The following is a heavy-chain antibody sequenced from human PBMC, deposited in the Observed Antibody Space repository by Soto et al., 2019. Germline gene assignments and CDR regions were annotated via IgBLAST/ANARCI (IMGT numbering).Heavy chain of an antibody. J-gene: IGHJ6*02. CDR3: AREGYYTTPHYYGMDV. CDR2: ISAYNGNT. V-gene: IGHV1-18*01. Sequence: QVQLVQSGAEVKKPGASVKVSCKASGYTFTSYGISWVRQAPGQGLEWMGWISAYNGNTNYAQKLQGRVTMTTDTSTSTAYTELRSLRCDDTAVYYCAREGYYTTPHYYGMDVWGQGTTVTVSS. CDR1: GYTFTSYG. D-gene: IGHD3-10*01.